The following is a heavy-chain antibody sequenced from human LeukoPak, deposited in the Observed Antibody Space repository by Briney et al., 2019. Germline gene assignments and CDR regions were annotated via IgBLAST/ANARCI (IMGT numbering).Heavy chain of an antibody. D-gene: IGHD3-22*01. Sequence: GGSLRLSCAASGFSFGIYSMPWVRQAPGKGLEWLAVISYDGSNKYYADSVKGRFSISRDSARSTLFLQMNSLTTEDTAVYFCARDVSAYGYWGQGTLVIVSS. J-gene: IGHJ4*02. CDR1: GFSFGIYS. CDR3: ARDVSAYGY. CDR2: ISYDGSNK. V-gene: IGHV3-30*04.